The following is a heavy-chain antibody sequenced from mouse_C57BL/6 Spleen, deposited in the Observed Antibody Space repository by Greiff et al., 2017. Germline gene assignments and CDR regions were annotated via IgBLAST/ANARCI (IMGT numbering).Heavy chain of an antibody. Sequence: QVQLQQSGPELVKPGASVKISCKASGYTFTDHYINWVKQRPGQGLEWIGWNLPGRGSTYYNEKFKGKATLTVDKSSSTAYMLLSSLTSEDSAVYFCARSGYYSNPMDYWGQGTSVTVSS. CDR1: GYTFTDHY. J-gene: IGHJ4*01. V-gene: IGHV1-75*01. CDR2: NLPGRGST. D-gene: IGHD2-5*01. CDR3: ARSGYYSNPMDY.